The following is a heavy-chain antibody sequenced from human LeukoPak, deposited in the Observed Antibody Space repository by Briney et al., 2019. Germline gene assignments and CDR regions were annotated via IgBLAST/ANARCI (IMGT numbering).Heavy chain of an antibody. V-gene: IGHV4-59*01. Sequence: PSETLSLTCTVSGGSISSYYWSWIRQPPGKGLEWIGYIYYSGSTNYNPSLKSRVTISVDTSKNQFSLKLSSVTAADTAVYYCARVLSGDLGYYYYYYMDVWGKGTTVTVSS. CDR1: GGSISSYY. J-gene: IGHJ6*03. CDR3: ARVLSGDLGYYYYYYMDV. D-gene: IGHD4-17*01. CDR2: IYYSGST.